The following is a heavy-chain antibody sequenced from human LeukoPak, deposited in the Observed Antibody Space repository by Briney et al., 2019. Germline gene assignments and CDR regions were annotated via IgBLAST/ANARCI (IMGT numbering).Heavy chain of an antibody. D-gene: IGHD5-24*01. CDR3: AREGDGYNSPIDY. J-gene: IGHJ4*02. V-gene: IGHV3-23*01. CDR2: ISGSGGST. CDR1: GFTFSSYA. Sequence: PAGGSLRLSCAASGFTFSSYAMSWVRQAPGKGLEWVSAISGSGGSTYYADSVKGRFTISRDNAKNSLFLQMNSLRAEDTAVYYCAREGDGYNSPIDYWGQGTLVTVSS.